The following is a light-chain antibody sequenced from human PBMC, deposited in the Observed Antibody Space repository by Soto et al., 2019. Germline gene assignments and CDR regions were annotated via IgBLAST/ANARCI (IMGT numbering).Light chain of an antibody. Sequence: QSVLTQPPSVSGAPGQRVTISCTGSSSNIGAGYDVQWYQQVPGTAPKLLISNSINRPSGVPDRFSGSKSDTSASLAISGIQADEEAAYYCQSYDRSLSGLVFGGGTKLTVL. V-gene: IGLV1-40*01. CDR1: SSNIGAGYD. CDR2: NSI. CDR3: QSYDRSLSGLV. J-gene: IGLJ3*02.